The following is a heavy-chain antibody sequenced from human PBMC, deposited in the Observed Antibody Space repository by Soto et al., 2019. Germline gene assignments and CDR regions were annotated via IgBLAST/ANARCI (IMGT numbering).Heavy chain of an antibody. D-gene: IGHD3-22*01. CDR2: ISAYNGNT. CDR3: ARVPSPYYYDSSAARYFHH. J-gene: IGHJ1*01. V-gene: IGHV1-18*01. CDR1: GYTFTSYG. Sequence: ASVKVSCKASGYTFTSYGISWVRQAPGQGLEWMGWISAYNGNTNYAQKLQGRVTMTTDTSTSTAYMELRSLRSDDTAVYYCARVPSPYYYDSSAARYFHHWGQGTLLPVSS.